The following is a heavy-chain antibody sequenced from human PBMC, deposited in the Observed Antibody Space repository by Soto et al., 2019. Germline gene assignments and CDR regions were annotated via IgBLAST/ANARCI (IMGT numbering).Heavy chain of an antibody. CDR1: GGSFSGYY. CDR3: ARGRGGGSSHYYYYMDV. J-gene: IGHJ6*03. CDR2: INHSGST. D-gene: IGHD2-15*01. Sequence: QVQLQQWGAGLLKPSETLSLTCAVYGGSFSGYYWSWIRQPPGKGLEWIGEINHSGSTNYNPSLKSRATISVDTSKNQFSLKLSSVTAADTAVYYCARGRGGGSSHYYYYMDVWGKGTTVTVSS. V-gene: IGHV4-34*01.